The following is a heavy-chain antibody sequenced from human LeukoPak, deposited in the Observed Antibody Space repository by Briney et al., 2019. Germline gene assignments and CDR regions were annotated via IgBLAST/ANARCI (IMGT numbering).Heavy chain of an antibody. D-gene: IGHD3-3*01. CDR3: ARGAGRDFWSGYCAT. CDR1: GYMFSNFG. CDR2: TSTHNGNR. V-gene: IGHV1-18*01. Sequence: ALVKVSCKASGYMFSNFGISWVRQAPGQGFEWMGWTSTHNGNRNYLQKFQGRVTMTTDTSTSTAYMELHGLTSDDTAVYYCARGAGRDFWSGYCATWGQGTLVIVSS. J-gene: IGHJ5*02.